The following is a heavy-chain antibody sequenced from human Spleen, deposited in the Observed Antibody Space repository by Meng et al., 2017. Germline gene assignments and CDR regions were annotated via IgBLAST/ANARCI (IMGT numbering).Heavy chain of an antibody. D-gene: IGHD2-2*01. Sequence: SVTVSCKALGGIFSNYVIGWVRQAPGQGLEWMGGVNAVFGTTNYAQQFQDRVTITSDESTSTVYMELARLSSEDTPVYFCARKAGNCISTTCYSLDPWGQGTLVTVSS. V-gene: IGHV1-69*13. CDR2: VNAVFGTT. CDR3: ARKAGNCISTTCYSLDP. CDR1: GGIFSNYV. J-gene: IGHJ5*02.